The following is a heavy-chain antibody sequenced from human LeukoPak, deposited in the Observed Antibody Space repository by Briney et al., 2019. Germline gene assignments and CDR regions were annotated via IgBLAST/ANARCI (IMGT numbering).Heavy chain of an antibody. J-gene: IGHJ4*02. CDR1: GFTFSSYA. CDR2: INGSGVST. CDR3: AKDPGYSDSSGYPFDY. V-gene: IGHV3-23*01. D-gene: IGHD3-22*01. Sequence: GGSLRLSCAASGFTFSSYAMSWVRQAPGKGLEWVSAINGSGVSTYYADSVKGRFTISRDNSKNTLYLQMNSLRAEDTAVFYCAKDPGYSDSSGYPFDYWGQGTLVTVSS.